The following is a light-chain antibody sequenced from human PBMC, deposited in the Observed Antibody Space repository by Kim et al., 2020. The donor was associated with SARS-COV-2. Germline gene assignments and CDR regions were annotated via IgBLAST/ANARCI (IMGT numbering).Light chain of an antibody. V-gene: IGLV3-19*01. CDR2: GKN. CDR3: NSRDTSNFVI. CDR1: SLRKYY. J-gene: IGLJ2*01. Sequence: SSELTQDPAVSVALGQTVRITCQGDSLRKYYASWYQQKPGQAPVLLISGKNNRPSGIPDRFSGSSSGNTASLTIAGAQAEDDADYYCNSRDTSNFVIFGGGTQLTVL.